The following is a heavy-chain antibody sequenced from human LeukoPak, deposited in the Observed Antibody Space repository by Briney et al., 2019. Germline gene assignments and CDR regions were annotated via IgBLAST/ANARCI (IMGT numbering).Heavy chain of an antibody. CDR1: GGSISSGGYY. CDR2: IYYSGST. J-gene: IGHJ5*02. Sequence: SQTLSLTCTVSGGSISSGGYYWSWIRQHPGKGLEWIGYIYYSGSTYYNPSLKSRVTISVDTSKNQFSLKLSSVTAADTAVYYCARKLHCSSTSCFTNWFDPWGQGILVTVSS. CDR3: ARKLHCSSTSCFTNWFDP. D-gene: IGHD2-2*02. V-gene: IGHV4-31*03.